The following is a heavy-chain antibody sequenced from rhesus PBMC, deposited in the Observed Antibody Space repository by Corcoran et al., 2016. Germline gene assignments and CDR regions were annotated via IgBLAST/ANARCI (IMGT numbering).Heavy chain of an antibody. CDR1: GGSITGYYY. J-gene: IGHJ4*01. V-gene: IGHV4-73*01. D-gene: IGHD5-42*01. CDR3: ARDGDTVGTAYFDY. Sequence: QVQLQQWGEGLVKPSETLSLTCAVYGGSITGYYYWSWIRQPPGKGLEWIGYIYGNSASTNYNPSLKNRVNISKDTSKNQFSLKLSSVTAADTAVYYCARDGDTVGTAYFDYWGQGVLVTVSS. CDR2: IYGNSAST.